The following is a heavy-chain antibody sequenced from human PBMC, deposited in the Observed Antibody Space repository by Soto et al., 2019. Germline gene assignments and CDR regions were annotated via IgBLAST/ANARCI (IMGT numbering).Heavy chain of an antibody. CDR1: GGSFSGYY. J-gene: IGHJ4*02. CDR2: INHSGST. Sequence: SETLSLTCAVCGGSFSGYYWSWIRQPPGKGLEWIGEINHSGSTNYNPSLKSRVTISVDTSKNQFSLKLSSVTAADTAVYYCARGSIMVTTRPFDYWGQGTLVTVSS. V-gene: IGHV4-34*01. D-gene: IGHD4-17*01. CDR3: ARGSIMVTTRPFDY.